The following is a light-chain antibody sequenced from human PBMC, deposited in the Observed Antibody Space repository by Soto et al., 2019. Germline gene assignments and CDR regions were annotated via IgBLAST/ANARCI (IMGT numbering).Light chain of an antibody. V-gene: IGKV3-15*01. CDR1: QSVSNN. CDR3: QHYNNWPRT. Sequence: EIVMTQSPATLSVSPGESATLSCRASQSVSNNLAWYQLKPGQSPRLLIYGASTRATGIPARFSGSGSGTEFTLTISSLQSADFAVYYCQHYNNWPRTFGQGTKVDI. J-gene: IGKJ1*01. CDR2: GAS.